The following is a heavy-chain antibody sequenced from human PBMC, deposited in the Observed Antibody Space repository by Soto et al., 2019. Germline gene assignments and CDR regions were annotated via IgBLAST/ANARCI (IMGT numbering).Heavy chain of an antibody. D-gene: IGHD6-13*01. CDR3: ARGDPLVRYSSSVPFDP. V-gene: IGHV4-34*01. CDR1: GASFSGYY. Sequence: SETLSLTCAVYGASFSGYYWSWIRQPPGKGLERIGEINHSGSANYKSSLKSRVTISVDTSKNQFSLKLSSVTAADTAVYYCARGDPLVRYSSSVPFDPWGQGTLVTVSS. CDR2: INHSGSA. J-gene: IGHJ5*02.